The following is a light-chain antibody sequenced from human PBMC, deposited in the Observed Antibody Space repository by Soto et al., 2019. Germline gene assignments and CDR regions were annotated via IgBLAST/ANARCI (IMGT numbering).Light chain of an antibody. Sequence: EIVMTQSPATLSVSPGERATLSCRASQSVSNNLAWYQQTPGQAPRLLIYRASTRATGVPARFSGSGSGTEFALIISSLQSEDSAFDYCQQYIDWPPSYTFGQGTKLEIK. CDR3: QQYIDWPPSYT. V-gene: IGKV3-15*01. CDR1: QSVSNN. CDR2: RAS. J-gene: IGKJ2*01.